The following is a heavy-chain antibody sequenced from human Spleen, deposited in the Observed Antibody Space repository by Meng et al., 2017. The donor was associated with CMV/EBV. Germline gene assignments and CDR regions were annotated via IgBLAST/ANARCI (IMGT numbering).Heavy chain of an antibody. CDR2: IHYGTNDQ. Sequence: SGLGFSSYGMHWVRQAPGKGLEWVAFIHYGTNDQYYADSVKGRFTISRDNSKNTLYLQMYSLRAEDTAVYYCAKLESPIVYEKIFDIWGQGTMVTVSS. J-gene: IGHJ3*02. CDR1: GLGFSSYG. D-gene: IGHD5/OR15-5a*01. CDR3: AKLESPIVYEKIFDI. V-gene: IGHV3-30*02.